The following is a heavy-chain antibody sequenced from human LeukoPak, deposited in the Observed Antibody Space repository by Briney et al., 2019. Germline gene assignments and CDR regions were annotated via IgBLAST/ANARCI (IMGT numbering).Heavy chain of an antibody. V-gene: IGHV1-69*05. Sequence: SSGKVSCKASGGTFSSYAISWVRQAPGQGLEWMGRIIPIFGTANYAQKFQGRVTITTDESTSTAYMELSSLRSEDTAVYYCARVAVGATTWYHYWAQGTLVTVSS. CDR3: ARVAVGATTWYHY. J-gene: IGHJ4*02. CDR2: IIPIFGTA. D-gene: IGHD1-26*01. CDR1: GGTFSSYA.